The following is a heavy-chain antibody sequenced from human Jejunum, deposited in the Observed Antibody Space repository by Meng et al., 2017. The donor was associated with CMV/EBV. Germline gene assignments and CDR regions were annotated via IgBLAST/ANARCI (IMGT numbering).Heavy chain of an antibody. Sequence: TYAMHWVRQAPGKGLEWVAVISYDGSNKYYADSVKGRFTISRDNSKNTLYLQMNSLRAEETAVYYCARVGNYGSGSYTSTYYFNYWGQGTLVTVSS. V-gene: IGHV3-30-3*01. J-gene: IGHJ4*02. CDR1: TYA. D-gene: IGHD3-10*01. CDR2: ISYDGSNK. CDR3: ARVGNYGSGSYTSTYYFNY.